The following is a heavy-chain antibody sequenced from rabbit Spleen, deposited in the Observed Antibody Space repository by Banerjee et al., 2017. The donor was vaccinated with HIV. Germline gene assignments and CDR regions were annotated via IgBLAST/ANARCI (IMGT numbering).Heavy chain of an antibody. CDR2: IYAGSFDST. CDR1: GVSFSSSYY. Sequence: EQLEESGGGLVKPEGSLTLTCKASGVSFSSSYYVCWVRQALGKGLEWVACIYAGSFDSTVYASWAKGRFTISRTSSTTVTLQVTSLTAADTATYFCARDTGTSFSSYGMDLWGQGTLVTVS. V-gene: IGHV1S45*01. CDR3: ARDTGTSFSSYGMDL. D-gene: IGHD8-1*01. J-gene: IGHJ6*01.